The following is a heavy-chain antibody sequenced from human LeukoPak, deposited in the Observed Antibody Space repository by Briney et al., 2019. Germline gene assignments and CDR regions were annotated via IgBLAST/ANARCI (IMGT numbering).Heavy chain of an antibody. Sequence: GASLRLSCAASGFTFSSSAMSWVCQAPGKGLEWVSAISGSGGSTYYADSVKGRFTISRDNSKNTLYLQMNSLRAEDTAVYYCAKVDYDFWSGLYYFDYWGQGTLVTVSS. CDR3: AKVDYDFWSGLYYFDY. CDR1: GFTFSSSA. V-gene: IGHV3-23*01. J-gene: IGHJ4*02. CDR2: ISGSGGST. D-gene: IGHD3-3*01.